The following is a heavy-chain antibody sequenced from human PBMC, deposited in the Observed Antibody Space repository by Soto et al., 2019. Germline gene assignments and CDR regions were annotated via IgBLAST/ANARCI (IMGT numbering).Heavy chain of an antibody. CDR1: GGTVASSHW. CDR2: VYHTGDT. D-gene: IGHD3-16*01. J-gene: IGHJ5*02. Sequence: QVQLQESGPRLVKPSESLSLTCGVSGGTVASSHWWSWVRQSPGRGLEWIGNVYHTGDTNFNPSLQSRVTFSVDKSNNQFSLRLTSVTAADTAVYFCAREIVNAGGNNYFDPWGPGTLVTVSS. CDR3: AREIVNAGGNNYFDP. V-gene: IGHV4-4*02.